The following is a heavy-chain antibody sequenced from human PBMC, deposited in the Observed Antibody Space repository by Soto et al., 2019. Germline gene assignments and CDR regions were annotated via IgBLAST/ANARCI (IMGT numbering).Heavy chain of an antibody. CDR3: ARDPPAFHSAFDS. Sequence: SQTLSRTCAISGGSVANNRAAWNWIRQSPSRGLEWLGRTYYRSKWLNDYAVSMKGRRTISPDTSKNQLSLHLDSVTPEDTAMYYCARDPPAFHSAFDSWGQGTLVTVSS. CDR1: GGSVANNRAA. D-gene: IGHD4-4*01. J-gene: IGHJ4*02. V-gene: IGHV6-1*01. CDR2: TYYRSKWLN.